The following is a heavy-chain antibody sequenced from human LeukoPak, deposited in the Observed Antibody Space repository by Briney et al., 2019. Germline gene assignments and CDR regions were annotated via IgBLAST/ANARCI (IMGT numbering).Heavy chain of an antibody. D-gene: IGHD3-22*01. CDR1: GYSFTSYW. Sequence: GESPKISCKGFGYSFTSYWIGWVRQMPGKGLEWMGIIYPGDSDTRYSPSFQGQVTISADKSISTAYLQWSSLKASDTAMYYCARTYYYDSGGYSPFDPWGQGTLVTVSS. J-gene: IGHJ5*02. CDR2: IYPGDSDT. V-gene: IGHV5-51*01. CDR3: ARTYYYDSGGYSPFDP.